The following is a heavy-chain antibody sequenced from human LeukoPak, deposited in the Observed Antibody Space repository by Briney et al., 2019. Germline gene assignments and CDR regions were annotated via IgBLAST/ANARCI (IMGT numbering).Heavy chain of an antibody. D-gene: IGHD1-1*01. J-gene: IGHJ4*02. V-gene: IGHV3-20*04. Sequence: GGSLILSCSASGFTLVDYVMSWVRQAPGKGLEWVPGINWNGGSRGYADAVKGRFTISGDNAKSSLYLQMNSLRVEDTALYYCARVQRELMWYYFDYWGQGTLVTVSS. CDR2: INWNGGSR. CDR3: ARVQRELMWYYFDY. CDR1: GFTLVDYV.